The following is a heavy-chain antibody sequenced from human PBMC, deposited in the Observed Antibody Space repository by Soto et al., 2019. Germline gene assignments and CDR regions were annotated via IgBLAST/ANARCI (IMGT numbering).Heavy chain of an antibody. CDR2: ISPYTGDT. D-gene: IGHD6-19*01. Sequence: QVPLVQSGAAVKKPGASVKVSCKASGYTFTDYGISWVRQAPGQGLEWMGWISPYTGDTKYPQRLQGRVTVTADTSTSTAYMELRSLKSDDTAVYYCAKTGGWNWFDPWGQGTLVSVSS. J-gene: IGHJ5*02. V-gene: IGHV1-18*01. CDR3: AKTGGWNWFDP. CDR1: GYTFTDYG.